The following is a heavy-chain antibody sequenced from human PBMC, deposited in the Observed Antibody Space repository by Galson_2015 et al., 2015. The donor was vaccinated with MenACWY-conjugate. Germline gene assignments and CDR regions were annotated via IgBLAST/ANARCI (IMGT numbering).Heavy chain of an antibody. CDR1: GFTFRNYW. CDR2: MNRDGSST. CDR3: ARDLPDIVVMVPGNYFDH. D-gene: IGHD2-15*01. Sequence: SLRLSCAASGFTFRNYWMHWVRQVPGKGLMWVSRMNRDGSSTTYAGSVKGRFTISRDNAKNTLYLQMNSLRAEDTALYYCARDLPDIVVMVPGNYFDHWGHGTLVTVSS. J-gene: IGHJ5*02. V-gene: IGHV3-74*01.